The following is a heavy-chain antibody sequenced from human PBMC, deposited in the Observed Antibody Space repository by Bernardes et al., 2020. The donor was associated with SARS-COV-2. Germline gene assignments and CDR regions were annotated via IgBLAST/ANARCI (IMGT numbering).Heavy chain of an antibody. D-gene: IGHD5-18*01. CDR3: ARVDTWQGTVDY. Sequence: GGSLRLSCAASGFTFSSYWMHWVRQAPGKGLVWVSRINSDGSSTSYADSVKGRFTISRDNAKNTLYLQMNSLRAEDTAVYYCARVDTWQGTVDYWGQGTLVTVSS. V-gene: IGHV3-74*01. CDR1: GFTFSSYW. J-gene: IGHJ4*02. CDR2: INSDGSST.